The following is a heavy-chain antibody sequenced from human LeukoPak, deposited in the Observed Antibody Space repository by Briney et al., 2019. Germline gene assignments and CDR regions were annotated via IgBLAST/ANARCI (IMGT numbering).Heavy chain of an antibody. CDR2: IYTSGST. J-gene: IGHJ4*02. CDR3: ARGWSSYHGRYFDY. CDR1: GGSISRGSYY. Sequence: SQTLSLTCTVSGGSISRGSYYWSWIRQPAGKGLEWIGRIYTSGSTNYNPSLKSRVTISVDTSKNQFSLKLSSVTAADTAVYYCARGWSSYHGRYFDYWGQGTLVILSS. D-gene: IGHD5-18*01. V-gene: IGHV4-61*02.